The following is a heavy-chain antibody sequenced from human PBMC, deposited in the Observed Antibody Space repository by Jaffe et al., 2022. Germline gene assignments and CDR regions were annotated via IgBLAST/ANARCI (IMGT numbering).Heavy chain of an antibody. CDR1: GFTFSSCE. CDR3: ARDSEVVGFNRRPGAFDI. D-gene: IGHD2-15*01. J-gene: IGHJ3*02. CDR2: ISSSGSSI. Sequence: EVQLVESGGGLVQPGGSLRLSCAASGFTFSSCEMNWVRQAPGKGLEWVSYISSSGSSIYYADSVKGRFTISRDNAKNSLYLRMNSLRAEDTALYYCARDSEVVGFNRRPGAFDIWGQGTMVTVSS. V-gene: IGHV3-48*03.